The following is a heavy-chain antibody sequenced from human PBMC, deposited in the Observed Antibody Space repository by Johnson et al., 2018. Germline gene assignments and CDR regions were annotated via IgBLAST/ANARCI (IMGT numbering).Heavy chain of an antibody. J-gene: IGHJ6*03. D-gene: IGHD3-10*01. CDR1: GFTFSSYD. CDR2: ISYDGSNE. CDR3: ARDRWFGESAGYMDV. Sequence: QVQLVESGGGVVQPGRSLRLSCAASGFTFSSYDMHWVRQAPGKGLEWVAVISYDGSNEYYADSVKCRFTISRDNSKNTLYLQMNSLRAEDTAVYYCARDRWFGESAGYMDVWGKGTTVTVSS. V-gene: IGHV3-30*03.